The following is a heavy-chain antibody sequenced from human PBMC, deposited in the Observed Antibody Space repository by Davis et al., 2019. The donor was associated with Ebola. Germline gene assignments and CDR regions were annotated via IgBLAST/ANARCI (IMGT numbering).Heavy chain of an antibody. V-gene: IGHV3-48*02. CDR3: ARDHYYDSSGYLFYYYGMDV. J-gene: IGHJ6*04. Sequence: GESLKISCAASGFTFSSYSMNWLRQAPGKGLEWVSYISSSSSTIYYADSVKGRFTISRDNAKNSLYLQMNSLRDEDTAVYYCARDHYYDSSGYLFYYYGMDVWGKGTTVTVSS. D-gene: IGHD3-22*01. CDR1: GFTFSSYS. CDR2: ISSSSSTI.